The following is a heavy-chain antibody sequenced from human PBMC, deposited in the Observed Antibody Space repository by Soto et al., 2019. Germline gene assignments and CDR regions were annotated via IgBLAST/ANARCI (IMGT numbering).Heavy chain of an antibody. Sequence: GGSLRLSCAASGFTFSSYAMNWVRQAPGKGLDWVSTISGGGSTHYTDSVKGRFTVSRDNSKNTLYLQMNSLRAEDTAVYYCAKDREIFGVVIYYYYGMDVWGQGTTVTVSS. CDR2: ISGGGST. V-gene: IGHV3-23*01. J-gene: IGHJ6*02. CDR3: AKDREIFGVVIYYYYGMDV. D-gene: IGHD3-3*01. CDR1: GFTFSSYA.